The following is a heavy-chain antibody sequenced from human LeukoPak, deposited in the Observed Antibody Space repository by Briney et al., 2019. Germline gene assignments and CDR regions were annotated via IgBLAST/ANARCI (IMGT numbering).Heavy chain of an antibody. J-gene: IGHJ3*02. Sequence: PGGSLRLSCAASGFTFSSYSMNWVRQAPGKGLEWVSSISSSSSYIYYADSVKGRFTISRDNAKNSLYLQMNSLRAEDTAVYYCARDFVGFDDAFDIWGQGTMVTVSS. CDR1: GFTFSSYS. CDR3: ARDFVGFDDAFDI. V-gene: IGHV3-21*01. D-gene: IGHD2-21*01. CDR2: ISSSSSYI.